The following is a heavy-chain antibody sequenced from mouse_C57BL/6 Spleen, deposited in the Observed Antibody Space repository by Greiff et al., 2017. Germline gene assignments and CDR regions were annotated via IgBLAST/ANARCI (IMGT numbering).Heavy chain of an antibody. Sequence: VQLQQPGAELVKPGASVKMSCKASGYTFTSYWITWVKQRPGQGLEWIGDIYPGSGSTNYNEKFKSKATLTVDTSSSTAYMQLSSLTSEDSAVYDCASYYDYDVDYAMDYWGQGTSVTVSS. V-gene: IGHV1-55*01. CDR1: GYTFTSYW. D-gene: IGHD2-4*01. J-gene: IGHJ4*01. CDR3: ASYYDYDVDYAMDY. CDR2: IYPGSGST.